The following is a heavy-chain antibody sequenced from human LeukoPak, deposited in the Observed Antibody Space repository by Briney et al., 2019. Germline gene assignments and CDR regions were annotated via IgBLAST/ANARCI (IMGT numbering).Heavy chain of an antibody. CDR2: MNPNSGNT. CDR3: ARALSWSDGPYYFDY. Sequence: GSVTVSCKASGYTFTSYDINWVRQAAGQGLEWMGWMNPNSGNTGYAQKFQGRVTMTRNTSISTAYVELSSLRSEDTAVYYCARALSWSDGPYYFDYWGQGTLVTVSS. J-gene: IGHJ4*02. V-gene: IGHV1-8*01. CDR1: GYTFTSYD. D-gene: IGHD1-26*01.